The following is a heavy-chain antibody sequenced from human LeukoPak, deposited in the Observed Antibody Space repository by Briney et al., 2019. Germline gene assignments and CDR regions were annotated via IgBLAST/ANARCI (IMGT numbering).Heavy chain of an antibody. J-gene: IGHJ5*02. D-gene: IGHD6-13*01. CDR2: INPNSAAT. V-gene: IGHV1-2*02. CDR1: GYTFTANY. Sequence: ASVKVSCKASGYTFTANYIHWVRQAPGQGLGWMGWINPNSAATSYAQNFEGRVTMTRDTSMTTHYMELSRLTSDDTAVYYCARGVGSSWFADWGQGTLVTVSS. CDR3: ARGVGSSWFAD.